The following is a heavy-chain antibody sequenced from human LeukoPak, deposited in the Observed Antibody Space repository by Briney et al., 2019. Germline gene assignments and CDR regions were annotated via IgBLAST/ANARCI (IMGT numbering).Heavy chain of an antibody. CDR2: ISSNGGST. D-gene: IGHD3-10*01. J-gene: IGHJ4*02. Sequence: GGSLRLSCAASGFTFSSYAMHWVRQAPGKGLEYVSAISSNGGSTYYANSVKGRFTISRDNSKNTLYLQMGSLRAEDMAVYYCARLFGALDYWGQGTLVTVSS. CDR3: ARLFGALDY. V-gene: IGHV3-64*01. CDR1: GFTFSSYA.